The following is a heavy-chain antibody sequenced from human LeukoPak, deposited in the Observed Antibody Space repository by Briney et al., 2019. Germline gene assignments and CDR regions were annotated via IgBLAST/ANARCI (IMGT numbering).Heavy chain of an antibody. V-gene: IGHV3-74*01. Sequence: GGSLRLSCAASGFTFSRHWMHWVRQAPGKGLVWVSRINSDGSSTSYADSVKGRFTISRDNSKNTLYLQMNSLRAEDTAVYYCARDRDLYGSGFYGMDVWGQGTTVTVSS. CDR2: INSDGSST. CDR1: GFTFSRHW. D-gene: IGHD3-10*01. J-gene: IGHJ6*02. CDR3: ARDRDLYGSGFYGMDV.